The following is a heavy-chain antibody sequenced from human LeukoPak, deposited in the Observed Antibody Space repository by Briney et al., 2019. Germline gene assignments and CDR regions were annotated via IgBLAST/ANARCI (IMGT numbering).Heavy chain of an antibody. CDR1: GFTFSSHA. CDR2: ISSSGSTI. D-gene: IGHD5-18*01. J-gene: IGHJ4*02. Sequence: GGSLRLSCAASGFTFSSHAMNWVRQAPGKGLEWVSYISSSGSTIYYADSVKGRFTISRDNAKNSLYLQMNSLRAEDTAVYYCASRRGIQLWASFDYWGQGTLVTVSS. CDR3: ASRRGIQLWASFDY. V-gene: IGHV3-48*03.